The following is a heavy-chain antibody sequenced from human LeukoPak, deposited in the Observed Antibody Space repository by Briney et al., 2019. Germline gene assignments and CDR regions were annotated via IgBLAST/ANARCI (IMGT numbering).Heavy chain of an antibody. CDR1: GGSISNYY. CDR2: ISYSGST. Sequence: SETLSLTCTVSGGSISNYYWSWIRQPPGKGLEWIGYISYSGSTNHNPSLKSRVTISVDTSKNQFSLKLSSVTAADTAVYYCARDPWYYDSSGPWGQGTLVTVSS. CDR3: ARDPWYYDSSGP. D-gene: IGHD3-22*01. V-gene: IGHV4-59*01. J-gene: IGHJ5*02.